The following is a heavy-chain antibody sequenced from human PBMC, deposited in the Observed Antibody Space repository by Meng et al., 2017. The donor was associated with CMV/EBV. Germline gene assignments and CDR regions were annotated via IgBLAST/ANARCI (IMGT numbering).Heavy chain of an antibody. Sequence: GESLKISCAASGFTFSSYAMSWVRQAPGKGLEWVSAISGSGASTYYADSVKGRFTISRDNSKNTLYLQMNSLRAEDTAVYYCAKDLGSYCSGGSCYNVFDYWGQGTLVTVSS. D-gene: IGHD2-15*01. CDR2: ISGSGAST. J-gene: IGHJ4*02. V-gene: IGHV3-23*01. CDR3: AKDLGSYCSGGSCYNVFDY. CDR1: GFTFSSYA.